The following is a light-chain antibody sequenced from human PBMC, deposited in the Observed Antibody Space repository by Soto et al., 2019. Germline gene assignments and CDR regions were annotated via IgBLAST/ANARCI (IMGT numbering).Light chain of an antibody. Sequence: DMHMTQSPSSLSASVGDTVTISCRASQNIDMYLNWYQQKPGKAPRVLISGASSLQSGVPSRFSGSGSGTDFTLTINSLQPEDFASYFCQHTFNSPPWTFGQGTKVDIK. CDR3: QHTFNSPPWT. CDR1: QNIDMY. V-gene: IGKV1-39*01. J-gene: IGKJ1*01. CDR2: GAS.